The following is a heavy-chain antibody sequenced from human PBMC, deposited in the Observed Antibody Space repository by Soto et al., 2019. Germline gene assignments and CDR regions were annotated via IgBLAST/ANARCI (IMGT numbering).Heavy chain of an antibody. Sequence: GGSLRLSCTASGFTFGDYAMSWFRQAPGKGLEWVGFIRSKAYGGTTEYAASVKGRFTISRDDSKSIAYLQMNSLKTEDTAVYYCTTRRITIFGVVSRDIWGQGTIVTVS. V-gene: IGHV3-49*03. CDR2: IRSKAYGGTT. CDR3: TTRRITIFGVVSRDI. CDR1: GFTFGDYA. J-gene: IGHJ3*02. D-gene: IGHD3-3*01.